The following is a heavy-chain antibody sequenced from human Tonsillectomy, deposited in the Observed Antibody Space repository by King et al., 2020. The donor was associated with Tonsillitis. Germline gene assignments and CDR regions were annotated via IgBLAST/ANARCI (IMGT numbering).Heavy chain of an antibody. D-gene: IGHD3-9*01. CDR2: INWKGDST. Sequence: VQLVASGGGVVRPGGSLRLSCAASGFTFRDYGMSWVRQAPGKGLEWVTGINWKGDSTSYTDSVKGQFTISRDNAKRSRYLQMNSVRAGDTALYYCARYCPYFDIYKPMRVGGQGTTVTVSS. CDR1: GFTFRDYG. V-gene: IGHV3-20*04. J-gene: IGHJ6*01. CDR3: ARYCPYFDIYKPMRV.